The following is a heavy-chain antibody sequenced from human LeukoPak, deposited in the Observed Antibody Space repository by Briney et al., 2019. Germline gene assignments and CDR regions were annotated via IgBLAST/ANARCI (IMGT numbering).Heavy chain of an antibody. CDR3: ARDGGSSPWVFDS. CDR1: GGSMDNYY. Sequence: SETLSLTCAVSGGSMDNYYWSWIRQAAGQGLEWIGRIYISGFTNYRPSLKGRVTMSVDTSRNQFSLKLNYVTAADTAVYFCARDGGSSPWVFDSWGQGALVTVSS. D-gene: IGHD1-26*01. J-gene: IGHJ4*02. CDR2: IYISGFT. V-gene: IGHV4-4*07.